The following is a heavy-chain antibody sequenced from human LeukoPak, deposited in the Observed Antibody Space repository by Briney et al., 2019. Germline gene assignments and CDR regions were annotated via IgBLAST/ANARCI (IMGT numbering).Heavy chain of an antibody. J-gene: IGHJ6*02. Sequence: GGSLRLSCAASGFTVSSNYMSWVRQAPGKGLEWVSVIYSGGSTYYADSVKGRFTIPRDNSKNTLYLQMNSLRAEDTAVYYCARSYVDTAMADYYYYGMDVWGQGTTVTVSS. CDR2: IYSGGST. V-gene: IGHV3-66*01. CDR1: GFTVSSNY. D-gene: IGHD5-18*01. CDR3: ARSYVDTAMADYYYYGMDV.